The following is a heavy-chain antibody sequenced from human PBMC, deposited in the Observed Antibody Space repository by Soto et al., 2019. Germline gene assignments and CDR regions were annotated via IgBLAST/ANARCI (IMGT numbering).Heavy chain of an antibody. D-gene: IGHD2-15*01. CDR3: ARGRYCSGGSCYSARAGYYFDY. Sequence: QVQLQESGPGLVKPSETLSLTCTVSGGSISSYYWSWIRQPPGKGLEWIGYIYYSGSTNYNPSLKSRVTISVDTSKNQFSLKLSSVTAAGTAVYYCARGRYCSGGSCYSARAGYYFDYWGQGTLVTVSS. V-gene: IGHV4-59*01. CDR1: GGSISSYY. CDR2: IYYSGST. J-gene: IGHJ4*02.